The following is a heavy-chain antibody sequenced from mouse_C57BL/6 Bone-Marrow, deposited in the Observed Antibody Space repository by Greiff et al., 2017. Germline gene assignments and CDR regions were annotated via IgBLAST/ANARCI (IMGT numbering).Heavy chain of an antibody. Sequence: EVQLVESGAGLVKPGGSLKLSCAASGFTFSSYAMSWVRQTPEKRLEWVAYISSGVDYIYYADTVKGRFTISRDNARNTLYLQMSSLKSEDTAMYYCTRDPDGYYLDYWGQGTTLTVSS. CDR3: TRDPDGYYLDY. J-gene: IGHJ2*01. CDR2: ISSGVDYI. V-gene: IGHV5-9-1*02. CDR1: GFTFSSYA. D-gene: IGHD2-3*01.